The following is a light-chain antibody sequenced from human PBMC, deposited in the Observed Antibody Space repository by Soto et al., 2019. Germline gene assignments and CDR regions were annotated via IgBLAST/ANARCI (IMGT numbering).Light chain of an antibody. CDR1: QRVSTY. Sequence: EIVMTPSPATLSVSPGERATLSCRASQRVSTYLAWYPQKPGQAPTLVMYGASIRATGIPARFSGSGSGTHFSLTIRSLQSEDFAVYYCQQYNNWSLTFGGGTKVEIK. CDR3: QQYNNWSLT. V-gene: IGKV3-15*01. J-gene: IGKJ4*01. CDR2: GAS.